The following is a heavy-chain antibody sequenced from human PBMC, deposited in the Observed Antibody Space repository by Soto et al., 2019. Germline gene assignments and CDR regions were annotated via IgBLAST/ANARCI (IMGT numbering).Heavy chain of an antibody. CDR1: GDSISFNY. V-gene: IGHV4-59*01. CDR2: IYYSGST. Sequence: PSETLSLTCTVSGDSISFNYWSWIRQPPGKALEWIGFIYYSGSTDYNPSLKSRVTISIDTSKNQFSLKLRSATAADTAVYYCAREGGSSLDYWGQGTLVTVSS. CDR3: AREGGSSLDY. D-gene: IGHD6-6*01. J-gene: IGHJ4*02.